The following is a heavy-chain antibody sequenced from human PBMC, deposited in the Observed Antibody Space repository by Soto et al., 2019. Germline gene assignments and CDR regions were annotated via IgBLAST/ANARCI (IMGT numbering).Heavy chain of an antibody. CDR1: GGSVSSGSHY. CDR3: ARDSSITYYYGMDV. Sequence: ASETLSLTCTVSGGSVSSGSHYWTWIRQPPGKGLEWIGNIYYSGSTNYNPSLKSRVTISVDTSKNQFSLKLSSVTAADSAVYYCARDSSITYYYGMDVWGQGTTVTVSS. J-gene: IGHJ6*02. CDR2: IYYSGST. D-gene: IGHD3-16*01. V-gene: IGHV4-61*01.